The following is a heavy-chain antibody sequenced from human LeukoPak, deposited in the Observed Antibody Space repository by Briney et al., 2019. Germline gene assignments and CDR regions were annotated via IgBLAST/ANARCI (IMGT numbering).Heavy chain of an antibody. D-gene: IGHD3-16*01. CDR1: GGTFSNYA. J-gene: IGHJ4*02. Sequence: ASVKVSCKASGGTFSNYAISWVRQAPGQGLEWMGWINPNSGGTNYAQKFQGSVTMTRDTSISTGYMEVSRLRSDDTALYYCGRGGSYGPVDYWGQGTLVTVSS. CDR3: GRGGSYGPVDY. V-gene: IGHV1-2*02. CDR2: INPNSGGT.